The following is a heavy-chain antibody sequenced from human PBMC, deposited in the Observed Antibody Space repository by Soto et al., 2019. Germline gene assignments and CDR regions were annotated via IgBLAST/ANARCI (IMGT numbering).Heavy chain of an antibody. J-gene: IGHJ6*02. CDR3: ARRVTMVRGVYYYYGMDV. CDR1: GFTFSSSG. D-gene: IGHD3-10*01. CDR2: IWYDGSNK. V-gene: IGHV3-33*01. Sequence: PVGSLRLSCAASGFTFSSSGMHWVRQAPGKGLEWVAVIWYDGSNKYYADSVKGRFTISRDNSKNTLYLQMNSLRAEDTAVYYCARRVTMVRGVYYYYGMDVWGQGTTVTVSS.